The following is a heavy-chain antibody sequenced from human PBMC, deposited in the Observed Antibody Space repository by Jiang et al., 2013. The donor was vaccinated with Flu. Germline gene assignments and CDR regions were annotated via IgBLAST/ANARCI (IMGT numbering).Heavy chain of an antibody. D-gene: IGHD6-6*01. CDR1: GGSFSGYY. V-gene: IGHV4-34*01. CDR2: INHSGST. J-gene: IGHJ4*02. Sequence: LLKPSETLSLTCAVYGGSFSGYYWSWIRQPPGKGLEWIGEINHSGSTNYNPSLKSRVTISVDTSKNQFSLKLSSVTAADTAVYYCARRDGDYWGQGTLVTVSS. CDR3: ARRDGDY.